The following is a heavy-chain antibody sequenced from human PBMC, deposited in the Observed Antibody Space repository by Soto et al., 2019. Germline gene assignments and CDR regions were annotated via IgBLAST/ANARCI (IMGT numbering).Heavy chain of an antibody. J-gene: IGHJ3*02. CDR3: ARSVPGIAAAGTPPDYAFDI. Sequence: ASVKVSCKASGYTFTGYYMHWVRQAPGQGLEWMGWINPNSGGTNYAKKFQGWVTMTRDTSISTAYMELSRLRSDDTAVYYCARSVPGIAAAGTPPDYAFDIWGQGTMVTVSS. CDR2: INPNSGGT. D-gene: IGHD6-13*01. V-gene: IGHV1-2*04. CDR1: GYTFTGYY.